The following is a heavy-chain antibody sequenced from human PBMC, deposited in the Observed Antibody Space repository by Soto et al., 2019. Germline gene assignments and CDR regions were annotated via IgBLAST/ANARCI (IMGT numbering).Heavy chain of an antibody. CDR3: ARDKGCSSTSCYAHYFDP. V-gene: IGHV1-18*01. Sequence: ASVKVSCKASGYSFTSYGISWVRQAPGQGLEWMGWISAYNGNTNYAQNLQGRVTMTTDTSTSTAYMERRSLRSDDTAVYYCARDKGCSSTSCYAHYFDPWGQGTLVTVSS. D-gene: IGHD2-2*01. J-gene: IGHJ5*02. CDR1: GYSFTSYG. CDR2: ISAYNGNT.